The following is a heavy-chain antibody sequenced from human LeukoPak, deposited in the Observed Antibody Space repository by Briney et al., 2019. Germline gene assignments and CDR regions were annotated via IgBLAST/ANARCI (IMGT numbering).Heavy chain of an antibody. J-gene: IGHJ4*02. Sequence: GRSLRLSCAASGFTFGTYAMHWVRQAPGKGLEWVAVMWSDGDNRSYADSVKGRFTISRDNSKNTLYLEMNSLRAEDTAVYYCVRDRCSGGSCRLFDYWGQGALVTVSS. V-gene: IGHV3-33*01. CDR1: GFTFGTYA. CDR3: VRDRCSGGSCRLFDY. CDR2: MWSDGDNR. D-gene: IGHD2-15*01.